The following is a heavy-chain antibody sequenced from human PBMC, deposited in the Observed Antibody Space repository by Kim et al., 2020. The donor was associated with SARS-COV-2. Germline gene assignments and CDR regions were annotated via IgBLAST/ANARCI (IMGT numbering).Heavy chain of an antibody. CDR3: AKDVAEDWYFDL. V-gene: IGHV3-30*18. CDR1: GFTFSSYG. Sequence: GGSLRLSCAASGFTFSSYGMHWVRQAPGKGLEWVAVISYDGSNKYYADSVKGRFTISRDNSKNTLYLQMNSLRAEDTAVYYCAKDVAEDWYFDLWGRGTLVTVSS. CDR2: ISYDGSNK. J-gene: IGHJ2*01.